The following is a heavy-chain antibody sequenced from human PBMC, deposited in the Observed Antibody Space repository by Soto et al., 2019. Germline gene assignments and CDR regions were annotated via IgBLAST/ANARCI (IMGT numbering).Heavy chain of an antibody. CDR1: GYTFISHS. CDR3: ARGAFCGGAPGCRDMDV. CDR2: ISAYNGNT. J-gene: IGHJ6*02. V-gene: IGHV1-18*01. Sequence: QIQMVQSGGEVKKPGASVKVSCRSSGYTFISHSITWVRQAPGQGLEWMGRISAYNGNTNYAQKLQGRVTMTTDTSTNTVYMELRSLRSDDTAVYYCARGAFCGGAPGCRDMDVWGQGTTVTVSS. D-gene: IGHD2-21*01.